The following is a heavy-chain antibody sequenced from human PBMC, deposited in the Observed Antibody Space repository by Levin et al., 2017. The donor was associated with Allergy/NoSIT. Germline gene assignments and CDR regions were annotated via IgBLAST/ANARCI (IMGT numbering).Heavy chain of an antibody. CDR1: GFTFSSYW. V-gene: IGHV3-7*04. CDR3: ARIYCAGGSCYYDY. D-gene: IGHD2-15*01. J-gene: IGHJ4*02. Sequence: ETLSLTCAASGFTFSSYWMSWVRQAPGKGLEWVANIKKDGSEYYYVDSVKGRFTISRDNAKGSLYLQMNSLRAEDTAVYFCARIYCAGGSCYYDYWGQGTLVTVSS. CDR2: IKKDGSEY.